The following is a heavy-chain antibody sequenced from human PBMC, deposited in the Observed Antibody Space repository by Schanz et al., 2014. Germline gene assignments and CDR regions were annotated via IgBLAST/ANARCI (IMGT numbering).Heavy chain of an antibody. J-gene: IGHJ3*02. CDR2: ISGSGGST. Sequence: DVQLLESGGGLVQPGGSLRLSCAASGFTFTNYAMSWVRQAPGKGLEWVSAISGSGGSTYYADSVKGRFTISRDNSKNTLYLQMNSLRAEDTAVYYCAKGRFGELSAFDIWGQGTRVTVSS. D-gene: IGHD3-10*01. CDR3: AKGRFGELSAFDI. CDR1: GFTFTNYA. V-gene: IGHV3-23*01.